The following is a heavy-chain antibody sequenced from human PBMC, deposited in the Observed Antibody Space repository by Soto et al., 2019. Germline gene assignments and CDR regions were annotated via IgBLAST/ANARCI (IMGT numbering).Heavy chain of an antibody. Sequence: QVQLVQSGAEVKKPGSSVKVSCKASGGTFSSYAISWVRQAPGQGLEWMGGITPIFGTANYAQKFQGRVTITADESTSTAYMELSSLRSEDTAVYYCARDSESEHSLSGSYGYWGQGTLVTVSS. CDR2: ITPIFGTA. CDR1: GGTFSSYA. V-gene: IGHV1-69*01. CDR3: ARDSESEHSLSGSYGY. J-gene: IGHJ4*02. D-gene: IGHD1-26*01.